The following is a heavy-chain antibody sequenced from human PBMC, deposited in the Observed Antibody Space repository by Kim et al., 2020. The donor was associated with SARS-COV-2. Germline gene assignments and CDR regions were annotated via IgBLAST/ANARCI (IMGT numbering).Heavy chain of an antibody. J-gene: IGHJ4*02. D-gene: IGHD6-13*01. CDR3: ARGRLPPESSRNKSRTYFDY. CDR2: INHSGST. V-gene: IGHV4-34*01. CDR1: GGSFSGYY. Sequence: SETLSLTCAVYGGSFSGYYWSWIRQPPGKGLEWIGEINHSGSTNYNPSLKSRVTISVDTSKNQFSLKLSSVTAADTAVYYCARGRLPPESSRNKSRTYFDYWGQGTLVTVSS.